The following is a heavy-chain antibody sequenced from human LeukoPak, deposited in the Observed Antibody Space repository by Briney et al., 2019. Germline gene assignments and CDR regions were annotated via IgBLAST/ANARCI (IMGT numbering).Heavy chain of an antibody. CDR1: GYTFTSYG. D-gene: IGHD3-3*01. Sequence: GASVKVSCKASGYTFTSYGISWVRQAPGQGLEWMGWISAYNGNTNYAQKLQGRVTMTTDTSTSTAYMELRSLRSDDTAVYYCARDHDFWSGSTSFDYWGQGTLVTVSS. J-gene: IGHJ4*02. V-gene: IGHV1-18*01. CDR3: ARDHDFWSGSTSFDY. CDR2: ISAYNGNT.